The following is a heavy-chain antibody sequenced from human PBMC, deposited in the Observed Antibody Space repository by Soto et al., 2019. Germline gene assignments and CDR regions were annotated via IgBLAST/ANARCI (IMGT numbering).Heavy chain of an antibody. D-gene: IGHD4-17*01. V-gene: IGHV4-59*08. J-gene: IGHJ4*02. CDR2: IHYSGST. CDR3: ARHETGHGDYDY. CDR1: GDSISRYY. Sequence: SETLSLTCTVSGDSISRYYWSWIRQPPGKGLEWIGYIHYSGSTNYNPSLKCRVTISVDTSKHQFSLRLSSVTAADTAVYYCARHETGHGDYDYWGQGTVATVSS.